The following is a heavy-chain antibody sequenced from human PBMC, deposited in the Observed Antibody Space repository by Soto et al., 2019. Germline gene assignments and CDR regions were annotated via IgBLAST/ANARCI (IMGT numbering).Heavy chain of an antibody. CDR1: GFTFSSYG. CDR2: IWYDGSNK. D-gene: IGHD5-18*01. Sequence: GCLRRACTASGFTFSSYGMHWVRQAPGKGLEWVAVIWYDGSNKYYADSVKGRFTISRDNSKNTLYLQMNSLRAEDTAVYYCARDWGTAMVRTFDYWGQGTLVTVSS. CDR3: ARDWGTAMVRTFDY. J-gene: IGHJ4*02. V-gene: IGHV3-33*01.